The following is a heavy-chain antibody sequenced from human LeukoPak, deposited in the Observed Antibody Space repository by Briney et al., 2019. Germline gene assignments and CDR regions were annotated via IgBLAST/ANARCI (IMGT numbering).Heavy chain of an antibody. CDR1: GFTFSSYA. D-gene: IGHD6-19*01. CDR2: ISGSGGST. V-gene: IGHV3-23*01. J-gene: IGHJ4*02. Sequence: GGSLRLSCAASGFTFSSYAMSWVRQAPGKGLEWVSAISGSGGSTYYADSVKGRFTISRDNSKNTVYLQMNSLRAEDTAVYYCAKRFSSVWYYFDNWGQGTLVTVSS. CDR3: AKRFSSVWYYFDN.